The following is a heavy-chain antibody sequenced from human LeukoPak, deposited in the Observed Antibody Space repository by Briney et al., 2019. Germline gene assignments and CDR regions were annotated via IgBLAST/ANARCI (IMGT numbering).Heavy chain of an antibody. CDR1: GGSISNYY. CDR2: IYSSGST. V-gene: IGHV4-4*07. D-gene: IGHD3-22*01. CDR3: ARQAYDTWYDAFDI. Sequence: SETLSLTCTVSGGSISNYYWSWIRQPAGKGLEWIGRIYSSGSTNYNPSLKSRVTMSVDTSKNQFSLKLSSVTAADTAVYYCARQAYDTWYDAFDIWGQGTIVTVSS. J-gene: IGHJ3*02.